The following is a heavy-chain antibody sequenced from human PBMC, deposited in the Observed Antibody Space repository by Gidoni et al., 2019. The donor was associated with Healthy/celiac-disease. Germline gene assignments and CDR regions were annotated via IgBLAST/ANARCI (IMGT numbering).Heavy chain of an antibody. D-gene: IGHD1-1*01. J-gene: IGHJ2*01. CDR3: AKQLDRWYFDL. Sequence: EVQLLESGGGLVQPGGSLRLSCAAAGFTFSSYAMGWVRQAPGKGLEGVSAMSGSGGSTYYADSVKGRFTISRDNSKNTLYLQMNSLRAEDTAVYYCAKQLDRWYFDLWGRGTLVTVSS. V-gene: IGHV3-23*01. CDR2: MSGSGGST. CDR1: GFTFSSYA.